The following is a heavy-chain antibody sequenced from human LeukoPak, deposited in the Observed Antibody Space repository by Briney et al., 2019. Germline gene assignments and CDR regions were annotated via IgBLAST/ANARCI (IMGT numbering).Heavy chain of an antibody. V-gene: IGHV3-48*04. J-gene: IGHJ3*02. CDR1: GFTFSSYS. CDR2: ISNSGSTI. CDR3: ANQWNDAFDI. Sequence: GGSLRLSCAASGFTFSSYSMNWVRQAPGKGLEWVSYISNSGSTIYYADSVKGRFTISRDDAESSLSLQMNSLRAEDTAVYYCANQWNDAFDIWDQGTMVTVSS. D-gene: IGHD6-19*01.